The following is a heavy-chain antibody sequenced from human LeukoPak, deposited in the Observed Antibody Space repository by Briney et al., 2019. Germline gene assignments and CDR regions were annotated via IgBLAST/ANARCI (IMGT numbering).Heavy chain of an antibody. Sequence: PSESLSLTCTVSGGSISSGGYYWSSIRQPPGKGLEWIGYIYHSGSTYYNPSLKGRVTISVDGSKNQFSLKLSSVTAADTAVYYCARGAYYDSQVFDYWGQGTLVTVSS. CDR3: ARGAYYDSQVFDY. CDR1: GGSISSGGYY. V-gene: IGHV4-30-2*01. CDR2: IYHSGST. D-gene: IGHD3-22*01. J-gene: IGHJ4*02.